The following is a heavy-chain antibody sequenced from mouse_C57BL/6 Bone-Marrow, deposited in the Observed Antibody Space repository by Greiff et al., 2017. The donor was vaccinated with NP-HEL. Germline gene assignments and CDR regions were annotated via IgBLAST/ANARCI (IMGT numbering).Heavy chain of an antibody. J-gene: IGHJ3*01. D-gene: IGHD4-1*01. CDR3: ANYWGFAY. CDR2: INPGDGDT. Sequence: VQLQQSGPELVKPGASVKISCKASGYAFSSSWMNWVKQRPGKGLEWIGRINPGDGDTNYNGKFKGKATLTADKSSSTAYMQLSSLTSEDSAVYFCANYWGFAYWGQGTLVTVSA. CDR1: GYAFSSSW. V-gene: IGHV1-82*01.